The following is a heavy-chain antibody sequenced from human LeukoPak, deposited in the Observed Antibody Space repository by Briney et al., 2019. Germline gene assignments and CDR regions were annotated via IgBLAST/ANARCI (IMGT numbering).Heavy chain of an antibody. CDR2: ISSSSSYT. Sequence: GGSLRLSCAASGFTFSSYSMNWVRQAPGKGLELVSSISSSSSYTSYADSVKGRFTISRDNAKNSLYLQMNSLRAEDTAVYYCARGDTFDYWGQGTLVTVSS. D-gene: IGHD2-21*02. CDR1: GFTFSSYS. J-gene: IGHJ4*02. CDR3: ARGDTFDY. V-gene: IGHV3-21*01.